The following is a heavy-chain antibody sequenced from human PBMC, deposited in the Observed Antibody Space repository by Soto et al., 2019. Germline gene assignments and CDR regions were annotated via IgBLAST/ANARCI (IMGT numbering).Heavy chain of an antibody. CDR1: GYTFGKYG. CDR3: XKDCSGASCGFDI. V-gene: IGHV1-18*01. J-gene: IGHJ4*01. CDR2: ISVYHGNT. Sequence: QVQLVQSGTEVKKPGASVKVSCKASGYTFGKYGISWVRQAPGQGLEWVGWISVYHGNTVHAQKFRGRVNMTTDTSTSTAYMELGSLKSDXXXXYXXXKDCSGASCGFDIWGXGTLXTVSS. D-gene: IGHD2-15*01.